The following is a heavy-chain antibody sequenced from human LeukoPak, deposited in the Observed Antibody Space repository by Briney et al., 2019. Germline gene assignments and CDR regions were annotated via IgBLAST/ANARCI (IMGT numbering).Heavy chain of an antibody. J-gene: IGHJ3*02. V-gene: IGHV3-30*04. Sequence: GSLRLSCAGSGFIFSSYAMHWVRQAPGKGLEWVAFISDDGSSKHYADSVKGRCTISRDRYKNTLYLQMNSLRAEDTAVYYCARGGSGWDDAFDIWGQGTMVTVSS. CDR2: ISDDGSSK. CDR1: GFIFSSYA. D-gene: IGHD6-19*01. CDR3: ARGGSGWDDAFDI.